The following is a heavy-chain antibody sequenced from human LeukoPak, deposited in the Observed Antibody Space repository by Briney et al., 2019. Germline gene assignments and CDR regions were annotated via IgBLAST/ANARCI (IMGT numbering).Heavy chain of an antibody. CDR3: ARDPGAVSDFWSGYYRGKYYYYMDV. J-gene: IGHJ6*03. CDR2: ISVSSDYI. D-gene: IGHD3-3*01. CDR1: GFTFSNYN. V-gene: IGHV3-21*01. Sequence: PGGSLRLSCAASGFTFSNYNMNWVRQAPGKGLEWVSSISVSSDYIYYADSVKGRFTISRDNAKNSLYLQMNSLRAEDTAVYYCARDPGAVSDFWSGYYRGKYYYYMDVWGKGTTVTVSS.